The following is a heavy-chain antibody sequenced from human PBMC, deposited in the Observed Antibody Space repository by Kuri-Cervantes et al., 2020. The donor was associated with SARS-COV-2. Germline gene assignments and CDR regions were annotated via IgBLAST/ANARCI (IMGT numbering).Heavy chain of an antibody. CDR2: ISSSSSYV. J-gene: IGHJ4*02. V-gene: IGHV3-21*01. CDR3: ARVVIPAALDY. Sequence: GGSLRLSCAASGFTFSSYSMNWVRQAPGKGLEWVSSISSSSSYVYYADSVKGRFTISRDNAKNSLYLQMNSLRAEDTAVYYCARVVIPAALDYWGQGTLVTVSS. D-gene: IGHD2-2*01. CDR1: GFTFSSYS.